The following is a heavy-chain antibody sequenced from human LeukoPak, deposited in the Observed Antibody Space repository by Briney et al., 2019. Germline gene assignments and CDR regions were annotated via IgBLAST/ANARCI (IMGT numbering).Heavy chain of an antibody. CDR3: AREGGSYGMWDY. CDR2: INPSGGST. D-gene: IGHD1-26*01. J-gene: IGHJ4*02. Sequence: GASVKVSCKASGYTFTSYYMHWVRQAPGQGLEWMGIINPSGGSTSYAQKFQGRVTMTRDTSTSTVYMELSSLRSEDAAVYYCAREGGSYGMWDYWGQGTLVTVSS. CDR1: GYTFTSYY. V-gene: IGHV1-46*01.